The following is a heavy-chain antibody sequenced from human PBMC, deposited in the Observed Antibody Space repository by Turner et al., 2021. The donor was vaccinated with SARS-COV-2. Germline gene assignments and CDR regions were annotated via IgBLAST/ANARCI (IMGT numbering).Heavy chain of an antibody. CDR3: ARDLEVAGGMDV. J-gene: IGHJ6*02. CDR1: GFTFDDYA. CDR2: ISWNSDSI. V-gene: IGHV3-9*01. Sequence: GFTFDDYAMHWVRQAPGKGLEWVSGISWNSDSIGYADSVKGRFTISRDNAKNTLYLQMNSLRAEDTAVYYCARDLEVAGGMDVWGQGTTVTVSS.